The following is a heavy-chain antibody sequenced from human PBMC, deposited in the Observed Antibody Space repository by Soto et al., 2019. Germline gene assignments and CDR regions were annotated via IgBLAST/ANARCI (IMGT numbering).Heavy chain of an antibody. Sequence: RGESLKISCKGSGYSFTSYWISWVRQMPGKGLEWMGRIDPSDSYTNYSPSFQGHVTISADKSTSTAYLQWSSLKASDTAMYYCARPYYYDSSGPGYWGQGTLVTVSS. J-gene: IGHJ4*02. V-gene: IGHV5-10-1*01. CDR3: ARPYYYDSSGPGY. CDR2: IDPSDSYT. D-gene: IGHD3-22*01. CDR1: GYSFTSYW.